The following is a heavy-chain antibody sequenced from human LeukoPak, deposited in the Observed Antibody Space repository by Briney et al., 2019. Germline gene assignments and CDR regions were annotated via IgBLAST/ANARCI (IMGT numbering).Heavy chain of an antibody. V-gene: IGHV3-15*05. CDR2: IKSKTDGGTT. D-gene: IGHD5-12*01. CDR1: GFTFNNAW. Sequence: PGGSLRLSCAASGFTFNNAWMSWVRQAPGKGLEWVGRIKSKTDGGTTDYAAPVKGRFTISRDDSKNTLYLQMNSLRTEDTALYYCAKGFYSGYVVGDAFDIWGQGTMVTVSS. J-gene: IGHJ3*02. CDR3: AKGFYSGYVVGDAFDI.